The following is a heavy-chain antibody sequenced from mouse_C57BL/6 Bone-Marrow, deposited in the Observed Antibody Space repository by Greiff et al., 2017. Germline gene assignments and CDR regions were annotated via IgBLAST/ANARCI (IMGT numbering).Heavy chain of an antibody. Sequence: EVQLQQSGAELVRPGASVKLSCTASGFNIKDDYMHWVKQRPEQGLEWIGWIDPENGDTEYASKFQGKATITADTSSNTAYLQLSSLTSEDTAVYYCTPYGSSSYYYAMDYWGQGTSVTVSS. J-gene: IGHJ4*01. CDR2: IDPENGDT. D-gene: IGHD1-1*01. V-gene: IGHV14-4*01. CDR3: TPYGSSSYYYAMDY. CDR1: GFNIKDDY.